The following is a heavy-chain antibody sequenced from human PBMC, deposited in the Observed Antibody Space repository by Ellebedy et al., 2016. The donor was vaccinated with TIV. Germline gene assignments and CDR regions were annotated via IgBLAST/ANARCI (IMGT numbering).Heavy chain of an antibody. Sequence: PGGSLRLSCAASGFTFSSYWMTWVRQAPGKGLEWVANINYDGSETYYVDSMKGRFTISRDNAKNSLYLQMNSLRAEDTAVYYCARDAAGNGGKLDYWGQGALVTVSS. J-gene: IGHJ4*02. CDR3: ARDAAGNGGKLDY. V-gene: IGHV3-7*03. D-gene: IGHD4-23*01. CDR2: INYDGSET. CDR1: GFTFSSYW.